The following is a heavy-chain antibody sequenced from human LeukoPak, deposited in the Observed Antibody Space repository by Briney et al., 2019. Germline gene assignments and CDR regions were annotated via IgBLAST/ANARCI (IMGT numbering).Heavy chain of an antibody. Sequence: SVKVSCKASGGTFSSYAISWVRQAPGQGLEWVGGIIPIFGTANYAQKFQGRVTITADESTSTAYMELSSLRSEDTAVYYCAREVTRYCSSTSCFNWFDPWGQGTLVTVSS. V-gene: IGHV1-69*01. CDR2: IIPIFGTA. J-gene: IGHJ5*02. CDR1: GGTFSSYA. D-gene: IGHD2-2*01. CDR3: AREVTRYCSSTSCFNWFDP.